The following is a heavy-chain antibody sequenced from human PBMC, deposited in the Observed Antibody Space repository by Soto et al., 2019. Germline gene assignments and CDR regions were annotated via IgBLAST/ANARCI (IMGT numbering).Heavy chain of an antibody. Sequence: SLRLSCAASGFTFSSYAMHWVRQAPGKGLEWVAVISYDGSNKYYADSVKGRFTISRDNSKNTLYLQMNSLRAEDTAVYYCARDQWGSHLHYYYYYGMDVCGQGPTVTVSS. CDR1: GFTFSSYA. CDR2: ISYDGSNK. CDR3: ARDQWGSHLHYYYYYGMDV. V-gene: IGHV3-30-3*01. D-gene: IGHD3-16*01. J-gene: IGHJ6*02.